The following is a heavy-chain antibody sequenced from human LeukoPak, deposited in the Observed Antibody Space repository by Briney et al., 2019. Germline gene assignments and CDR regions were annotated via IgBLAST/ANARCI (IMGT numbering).Heavy chain of an antibody. CDR2: ISAYNGNT. V-gene: IGHV1-18*01. D-gene: IGHD3-10*01. CDR3: ARVSMVRGVNWFDP. CDR1: GDTFTSYG. Sequence: ASVKVSCKASGDTFTSYGITWVRQAPGQGLEWMGWISAYNGNTSSAQKLQGRVTMTTDTSTSTAYMELRSLRSDDTAVYYCARVSMVRGVNWFDPWGQGTLVTVSS. J-gene: IGHJ5*02.